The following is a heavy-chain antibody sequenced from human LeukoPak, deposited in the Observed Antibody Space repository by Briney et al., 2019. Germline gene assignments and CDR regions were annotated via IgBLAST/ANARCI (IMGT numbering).Heavy chain of an antibody. J-gene: IGHJ5*02. CDR1: GFTFSSHG. CDR2: INGRGDDK. D-gene: IGHD1-1*01. V-gene: IGHV3-23*01. Sequence: GGSLRLSCEVSGFTFSSHGMAWVRQDPGKALDWVSGINGRGDDKYYAVSVKGRFTVSRDNSRNTLYLHMSVLRAEDTAVYYCVKMAGPERRHYSEPWGPGIVVSVSS. CDR3: VKMAGPERRHYSEP.